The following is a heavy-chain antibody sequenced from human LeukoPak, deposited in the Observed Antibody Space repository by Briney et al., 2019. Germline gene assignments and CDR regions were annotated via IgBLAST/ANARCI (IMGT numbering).Heavy chain of an antibody. Sequence: NPSGTLSLTCTVSGGSVNGGTFFWSWIRQPPGKGLEWIGYIFYSGTTSYNPSLKSRVTISIDTSKNQFYLKLRSVTAADTAVYYCARVFVEEPDFTDAFDIWGQGTMVTVSS. CDR2: IFYSGTT. D-gene: IGHD1-14*01. V-gene: IGHV4-61*01. CDR1: GGSVNGGTFF. J-gene: IGHJ3*02. CDR3: ARVFVEEPDFTDAFDI.